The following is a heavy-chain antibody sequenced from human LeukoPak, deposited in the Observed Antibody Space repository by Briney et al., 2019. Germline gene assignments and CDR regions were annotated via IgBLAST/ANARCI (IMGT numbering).Heavy chain of an antibody. Sequence: ASVKVSCKASGYTFTDYYMHWVRQAPGQGLEGMGWINPKSGGTNYAQKFQGRVTMTRDTSISTGYMELSRLRSDDTAVYYCAREAETTVVTPFDYWGQGTLVTVSS. CDR3: AREAETTVVTPFDY. V-gene: IGHV1-2*02. CDR2: INPKSGGT. D-gene: IGHD4-23*01. CDR1: GYTFTDYY. J-gene: IGHJ4*02.